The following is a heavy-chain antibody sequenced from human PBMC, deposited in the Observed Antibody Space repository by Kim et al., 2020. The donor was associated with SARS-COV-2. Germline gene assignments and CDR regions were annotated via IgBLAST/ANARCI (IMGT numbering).Heavy chain of an antibody. V-gene: IGHV4-31*03. D-gene: IGHD2-2*01. Sequence: SETLSLTCTVSGGSISSGGYYWAWIRQHPGQGLEWIGYIYYRGSTYYNPSLGSRVSISIDTSKNEFSLNLNSVTVADTVLYYCATIAGVEVAQFDYWGPG. CDR1: GGSISSGGYY. CDR2: IYYRGST. CDR3: ATIAGVEVAQFDY. J-gene: IGHJ4*02.